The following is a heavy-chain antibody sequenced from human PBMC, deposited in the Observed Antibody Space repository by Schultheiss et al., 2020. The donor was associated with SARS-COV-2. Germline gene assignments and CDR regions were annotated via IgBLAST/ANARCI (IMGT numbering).Heavy chain of an antibody. D-gene: IGHD3-10*01. Sequence: SETLSLTCSVSGSSITGFFWTWIRQPPGKGLDPIGNIYFTGITKYNPSLKSRVSISIDTSKNQFSLKLGSVTAADTAVYYCARAARVEQLFSVRGGHLDYWGRGGLVTVSS. V-gene: IGHV4-59*01. CDR2: IYFTGIT. J-gene: IGHJ4*02. CDR1: GSSITGFF. CDR3: ARAARVEQLFSVRGGHLDY.